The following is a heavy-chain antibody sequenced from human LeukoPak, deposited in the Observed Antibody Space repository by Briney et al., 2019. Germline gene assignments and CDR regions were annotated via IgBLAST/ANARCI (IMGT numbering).Heavy chain of an antibody. CDR3: ARSMVRGVIGYFDY. V-gene: IGHV4-59*01. CDR1: GGSISSYY. Sequence: SETLSLTCTVSGGSISSYYWSWIRQPPGKGLEWIGYIYYSGSTNYNPSLKSRVTISVDTSKNQFSLKLSSVTAADTAVYYCARSMVRGVIGYFDYWGQGTLVTVSS. J-gene: IGHJ4*02. D-gene: IGHD3-10*01. CDR2: IYYSGST.